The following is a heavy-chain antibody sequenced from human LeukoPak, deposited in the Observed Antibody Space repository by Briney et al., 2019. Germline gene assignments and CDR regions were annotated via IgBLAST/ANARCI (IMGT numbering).Heavy chain of an antibody. Sequence: GGSLRLSCAASGFTFSSYSMNWVRQAPGKGLEWVSSISSSSSYIYYADSVKGRFTISRDNAKNSLYLQMNSLRAEDTAVYYCARVGIVSDAFDIWGQGTMVTVSS. V-gene: IGHV3-21*01. CDR3: ARVGIVSDAFDI. J-gene: IGHJ3*02. D-gene: IGHD5/OR15-5a*01. CDR2: ISSSSSYI. CDR1: GFTFSSYS.